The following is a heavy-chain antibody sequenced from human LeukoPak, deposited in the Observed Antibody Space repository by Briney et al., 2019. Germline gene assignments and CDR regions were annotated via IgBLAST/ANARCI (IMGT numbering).Heavy chain of an antibody. CDR1: GSTFSSYV. D-gene: IGHD6-13*01. V-gene: IGHV3-33*01. CDR2: IWYDGSNK. J-gene: IGHJ5*02. CDR3: ARDLAGYTWYSSSWGGGWFDP. Sequence: GPLRLSCASSGSTFSSYVMHWVRQAPGKGREWVAVIWYDGSNKYSADSVKGRFTISRDNSKNTLYLQMNSLRAEDTAVYCCARDLAGYTWYSSSWGGGWFDPWGQGTLVTVSS.